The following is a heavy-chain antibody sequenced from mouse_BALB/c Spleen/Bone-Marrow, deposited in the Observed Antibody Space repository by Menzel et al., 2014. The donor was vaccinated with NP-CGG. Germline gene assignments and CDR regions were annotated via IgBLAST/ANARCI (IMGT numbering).Heavy chain of an antibody. CDR3: ARSDYGYGYFDV. D-gene: IGHD1-1*01. CDR1: GYSFTDYT. J-gene: IGHJ1*01. Sequence: EVMLVESGPELVKPGASMKISCKASGYSFTDYTMNWVKPSHGKNLEWIGLINPYNGGTTYNQKFKGKATLTVDMSSSTAYLELLSLTSEDSAVYYCARSDYGYGYFDVWGAGTTVTVSS. V-gene: IGHV1-18*01. CDR2: INPYNGGT.